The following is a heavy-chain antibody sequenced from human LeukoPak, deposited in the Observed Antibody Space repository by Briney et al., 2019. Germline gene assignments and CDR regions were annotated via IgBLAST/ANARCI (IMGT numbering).Heavy chain of an antibody. CDR1: GFTLSSYS. V-gene: IGHV3-21*01. J-gene: IGHJ4*02. CDR3: ARVFFTMVRGVKTYYFDY. Sequence: GGSLRLSCAASGFTLSSYSMNWVRQAPGKGLEWVSSSSSSSSYIYYADSVKGRFTISRDNAKNSLYLQMNSLRAEDTAVYYCARVFFTMVRGVKTYYFDYWGQGTLVTVSS. CDR2: SSSSSSYI. D-gene: IGHD3-10*01.